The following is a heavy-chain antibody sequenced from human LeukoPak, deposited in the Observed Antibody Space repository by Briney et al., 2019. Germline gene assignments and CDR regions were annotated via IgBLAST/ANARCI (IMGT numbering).Heavy chain of an antibody. CDR3: AGRRDYFDY. CDR1: GGSISSYY. CDR2: IYYSGSN. Sequence: SETLSLTCTVSGGSISSYYWSWIRQPPGKGLEWIGYIYYSGSNNYNPSLKSRVTISVDTSKNLFSLQLSSVTAADTAVYYCAGRRDYFDYWGQGTLVTVSS. V-gene: IGHV4-59*01. J-gene: IGHJ4*02.